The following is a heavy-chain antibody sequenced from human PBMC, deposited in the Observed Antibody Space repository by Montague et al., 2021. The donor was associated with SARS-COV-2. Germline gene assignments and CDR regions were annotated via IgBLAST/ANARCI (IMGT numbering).Heavy chain of an antibody. V-gene: IGHV4-34*01. Sequence: SETLSLTCAVYGESLSGFLWNWIRQCRGRGLARIGEVNHSSRATYNPSLASRVNISVDMSKNQFSLNLLSVTAADTALYFCARRTDKWHWYYYTGLDVWG. CDR1: GESLSGFL. CDR3: ARRTDKWHWYYYTGLDV. D-gene: IGHD5-12*01. CDR2: VNHSSRA. J-gene: IGHJ6*02.